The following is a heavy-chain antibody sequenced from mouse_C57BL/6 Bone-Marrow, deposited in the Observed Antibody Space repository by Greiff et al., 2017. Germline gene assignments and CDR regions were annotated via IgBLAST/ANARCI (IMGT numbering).Heavy chain of an antibody. CDR1: GFSLSTSGMG. CDR2: IYWNDDK. CDR3: ARSYGYHFDY. D-gene: IGHD2-2*01. V-gene: IGHV8-12*01. Sequence: KQSGPGLLKSSQTLSLTCSFSGFSLSTSGMGVSWIRQPSGKGLEWLAHIYWNDDKRYHPSLKSRLTISKDTSRNQVFLKITSLDTADTATYYCARSYGYHFDYWGQGTTLTVSS. J-gene: IGHJ2*01.